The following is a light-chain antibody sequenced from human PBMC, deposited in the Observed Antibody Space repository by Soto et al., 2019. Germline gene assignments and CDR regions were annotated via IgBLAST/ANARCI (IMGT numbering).Light chain of an antibody. V-gene: IGKV3-20*01. CDR3: QQYGSSRT. J-gene: IGKJ1*01. CDR2: GAS. Sequence: EIVLTQSPGTLSLSPGERATLSCSASQSVSSSYLAWYQQKPGQAPRLLIYGASSRATGIPDRFSGSGSGTDFTLTISRLEPEDFGVYYCQQYGSSRTFGQGTKVEIK. CDR1: QSVSSSY.